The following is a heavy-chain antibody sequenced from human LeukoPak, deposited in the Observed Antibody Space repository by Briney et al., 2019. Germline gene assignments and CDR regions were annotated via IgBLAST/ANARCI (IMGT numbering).Heavy chain of an antibody. Sequence: GGSLRLSCAASGFTFSGYWMTWVRQAPGKGLEWAANIKHDGSEQYYVDSVKGRFTISRDNAKNSLYLQMNSLRAEDTALYYCVRALWFGEAFFDFWGQGALVTVSS. CDR2: IKHDGSEQ. J-gene: IGHJ4*02. D-gene: IGHD3-10*01. CDR3: VRALWFGEAFFDF. CDR1: GFTFSGYW. V-gene: IGHV3-7*01.